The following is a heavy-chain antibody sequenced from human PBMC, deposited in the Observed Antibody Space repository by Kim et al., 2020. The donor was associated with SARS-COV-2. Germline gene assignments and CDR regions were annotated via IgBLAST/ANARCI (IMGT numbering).Heavy chain of an antibody. CDR3: ARGTVPVAGLNRGDVSWRVYFDR. V-gene: IGHV4-34*01. J-gene: IGHJ4*02. CDR1: GGSFSGYF. D-gene: IGHD6-19*01. CDR2: INHSGTT. Sequence: SETLSLTCAVYGGSFSGYFWTWIRQPPGKGLEWIGEINHSGTTNYNPSLKSRVNMSVDTSKNQVSLNLTSVAAADTAVYYCARGTVPVAGLNRGDVSWRVYFDRWGQGTPVTVSS.